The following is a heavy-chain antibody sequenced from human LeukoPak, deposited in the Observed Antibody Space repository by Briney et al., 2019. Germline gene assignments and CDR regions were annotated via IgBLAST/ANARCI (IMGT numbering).Heavy chain of an antibody. V-gene: IGHV3-15*01. CDR2: IKSKTDGGTT. CDR3: TTSLSVVVTAMGY. Sequence: PGGSLRLSCAASGFTFSNAWMSWVRQAPGKGLEWVGRIKSKTDGGTTDYAAPVKGRFTISRDDSKNTLYLQMNSLKTEDTAVYYCTTSLSVVVTAMGYWGQGTLVTVSS. CDR1: GFTFSNAW. D-gene: IGHD2-21*02. J-gene: IGHJ4*02.